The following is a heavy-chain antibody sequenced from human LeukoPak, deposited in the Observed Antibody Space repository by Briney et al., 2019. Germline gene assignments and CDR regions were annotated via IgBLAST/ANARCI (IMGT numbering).Heavy chain of an antibody. V-gene: IGHV4-39*01. CDR2: VYYSGST. J-gene: IGHJ4*02. CDR1: GGSIRYSSYY. CDR3: ARLNNEFWY. Sequence: SETLSLTCTVSGGSIRYSSYYWGWTRQPPGKGLEWIGSVYYSGSTYSNPSLKSRVTISVDTSKNQFSLKLTSVTAADTAVYYCARLNNEFWYWGQGTLVTVSS. D-gene: IGHD3-3*01.